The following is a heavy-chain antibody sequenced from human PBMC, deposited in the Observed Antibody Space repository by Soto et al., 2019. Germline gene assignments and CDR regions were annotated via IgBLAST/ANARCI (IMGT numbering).Heavy chain of an antibody. CDR3: ARAQFYSGSGNYNNLMFDA. CDR1: GGSIGGVGYS. V-gene: IGHV4-30-2*01. J-gene: IGHJ5*02. D-gene: IGHD3-10*01. Sequence: SETLSLTCAVSGGSIGGVGYSWSWIRQPPGGGLEWIGYMYHSGTFLKSPSLKTRLTMSLDMSKKQFSLTLNSMTAADTAVYYCARAQFYSGSGNYNNLMFDAWGQGIQVTV. CDR2: MYHSGTF.